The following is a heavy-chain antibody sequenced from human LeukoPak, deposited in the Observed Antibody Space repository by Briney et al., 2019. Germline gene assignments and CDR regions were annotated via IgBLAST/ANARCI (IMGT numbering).Heavy chain of an antibody. CDR1: GFTFSSYS. V-gene: IGHV3-21*01. CDR2: ISSRSTYI. Sequence: GGSLRLSCAASGFTFSSYSMNWVRQAPGKGLEWVSAISSRSTYIYYADSMKGRFTISRDNAKNSLYLQMNSLRAEDTAVYYCARGGYSGYDYAWFDPWGQGTLVAVSS. D-gene: IGHD5-12*01. J-gene: IGHJ5*02. CDR3: ARGGYSGYDYAWFDP.